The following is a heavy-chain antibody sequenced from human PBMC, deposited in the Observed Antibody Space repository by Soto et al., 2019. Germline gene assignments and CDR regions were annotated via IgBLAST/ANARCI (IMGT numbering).Heavy chain of an antibody. Sequence: QVQLQESGPGLVKPSQTLSLTCTVSGGSISSGGDYWSWIGQHPGKGLEWIGYIYYSGSTYYNPSLKRRVTSAGDTSKNHSSRKLSSVTAADTAVYYCARATPDDYCGMDVWGQGTTVTVSS. CDR2: IYYSGST. CDR3: ARATPDDYCGMDV. CDR1: GGSISSGGDY. V-gene: IGHV4-31*03. J-gene: IGHJ6*02.